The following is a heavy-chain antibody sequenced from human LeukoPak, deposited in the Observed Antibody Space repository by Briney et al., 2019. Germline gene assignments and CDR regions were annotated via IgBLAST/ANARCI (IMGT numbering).Heavy chain of an antibody. CDR3: ARVALERLGSKVGVFDV. J-gene: IGHJ3*01. D-gene: IGHD1-1*01. CDR1: GYTFTGYY. CDR2: INPNSGLT. Sequence: ASVKVSCKASGYTFTGYYIHWVRQAPGQGLEWMGWINPNSGLTNYAERFQGRVTMTRDTAISTTYMELSGLRSDDTAVFYCARVALERLGSKVGVFDVWGKGTMVTSSS. V-gene: IGHV1-2*02.